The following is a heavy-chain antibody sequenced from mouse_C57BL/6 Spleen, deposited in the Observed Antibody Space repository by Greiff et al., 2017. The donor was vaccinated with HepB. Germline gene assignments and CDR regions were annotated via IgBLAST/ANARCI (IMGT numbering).Heavy chain of an antibody. CDR1: GYTFTDYY. CDR3: ARGTTRDY. CDR2: INPNNGGT. D-gene: IGHD1-1*01. Sequence: EVQLQQSGPELVKPGASVKISCKASGYTFTDYYMNWVKQSHGKSLEWIGDINPNNGGTSYNQKFKGKATLTVDKSSSTAYMVLRSLTSEDSAVYCCARGTTRDYWGQGTTLTVSS. V-gene: IGHV1-26*01. J-gene: IGHJ2*01.